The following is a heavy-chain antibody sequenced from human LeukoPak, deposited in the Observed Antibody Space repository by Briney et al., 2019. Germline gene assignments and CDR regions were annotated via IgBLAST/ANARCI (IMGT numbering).Heavy chain of an antibody. V-gene: IGHV3-23*01. Sequence: PGGSLRLSCAASGFTFSSYAMSWVRQAPGKGLEWVSAISGSGGSTYYADSVKGRFTISRDNSKNTLYLQMNSLRAEDTAVYYCARDRDSSGYLDYWGQGTLVTVSS. CDR3: ARDRDSSGYLDY. J-gene: IGHJ4*02. CDR2: ISGSGGST. CDR1: GFTFSSYA. D-gene: IGHD3-22*01.